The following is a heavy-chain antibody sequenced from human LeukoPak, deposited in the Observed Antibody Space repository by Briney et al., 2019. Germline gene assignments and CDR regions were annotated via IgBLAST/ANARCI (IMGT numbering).Heavy chain of an antibody. CDR3: ARDPTVYYYDSSGYSWYFDY. CDR1: GGTFSSYA. Sequence: ASVKVSCKASGGTFSSYAISWVRQAPGQGLEWMGGIIPIFGTANYAQKFQGRVTITADKSTSTAYMELSSLRSEDTAVYYCARDPTVYYYDSSGYSWYFDYWGQGTLVTVSS. J-gene: IGHJ4*02. V-gene: IGHV1-69*06. CDR2: IIPIFGTA. D-gene: IGHD3-22*01.